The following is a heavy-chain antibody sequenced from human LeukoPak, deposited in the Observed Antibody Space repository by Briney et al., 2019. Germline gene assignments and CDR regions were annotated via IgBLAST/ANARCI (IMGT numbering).Heavy chain of an antibody. CDR3: AKARASYSSSSGTDY. Sequence: GRSLRLSCAASGFTFSSYGMHWVRQAPGKGLEWVAVIWYDGSNKYYADSVKGRFTISRDNSKNTLYLQMNSLRAKDTAVYYCAKARASYSSSSGTDYWGQGTLVTVSS. CDR1: GFTFSSYG. J-gene: IGHJ4*02. D-gene: IGHD6-6*01. CDR2: IWYDGSNK. V-gene: IGHV3-33*06.